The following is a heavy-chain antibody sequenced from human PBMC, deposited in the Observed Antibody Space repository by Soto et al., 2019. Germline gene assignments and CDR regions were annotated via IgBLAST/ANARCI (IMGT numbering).Heavy chain of an antibody. CDR2: ISAYNGNT. CDR3: ARDGYYYDSSGIRYYYGMDV. J-gene: IGHJ6*02. V-gene: IGHV1-18*01. D-gene: IGHD3-22*01. CDR1: GYTFTSYG. Sequence: ASVKVSCKASGYTFTSYGISWVRQAPGQGLEWMGWISAYNGNTNYAQKLQGRVTMTTDTPTSTAYMELRSLRSDDTAVYYCARDGYYYDSSGIRYYYGMDVWGQGTRVTVSS.